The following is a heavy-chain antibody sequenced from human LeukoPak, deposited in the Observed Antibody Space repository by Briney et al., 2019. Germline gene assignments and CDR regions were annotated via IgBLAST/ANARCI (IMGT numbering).Heavy chain of an antibody. V-gene: IGHV4-4*07. CDR2: IYTSGST. Sequence: PSETLSLTCTVSGGSFSSYHWSWIRQPAGKGLEWIGRIYTSGSTNYNPSLKSRVTMSVDTSQNQFSLKLNSVTAADTAVYYCARGQNIVATSYYYGMDVWGQGTTVTVSS. D-gene: IGHD5-12*01. CDR1: GGSFSSYH. CDR3: ARGQNIVATSYYYGMDV. J-gene: IGHJ6*02.